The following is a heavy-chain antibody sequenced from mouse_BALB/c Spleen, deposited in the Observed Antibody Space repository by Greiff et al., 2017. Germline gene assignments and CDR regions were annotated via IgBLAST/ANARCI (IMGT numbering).Heavy chain of an antibody. CDR3: ARALDDYRYYFDY. CDR2: ISYSGST. V-gene: IGHV3-2*02. D-gene: IGHD2-4*01. Sequence: EVQLVESGPGLVKPSQSLSLTCTVTGYSITSDYAWNWIRQFPGNKLEWMGYISYSGSTSYNPSLKSRISITRDTSKNQFFLQLNSVTTEDTATYYCARALDDYRYYFDYWGQGTTLTVSS. J-gene: IGHJ2*01. CDR1: GYSITSDYA.